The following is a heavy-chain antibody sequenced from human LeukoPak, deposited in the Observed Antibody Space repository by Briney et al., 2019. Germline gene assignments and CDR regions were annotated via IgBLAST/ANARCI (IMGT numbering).Heavy chain of an antibody. D-gene: IGHD3-10*01. CDR2: IYTSGST. Sequence: PSETLSLTCTVSGGSISSYYWSWIRQPPGKGLEWIGYIYTSGSTNYNPSLKSRVTISVDTSKNQFYLNLSSVTAADTAVFYCARLSPYLGSGSSAFPDDFWGQGTLVTVSS. V-gene: IGHV4-4*09. CDR1: GGSISSYY. CDR3: ARLSPYLGSGSSAFPDDF. J-gene: IGHJ4*02.